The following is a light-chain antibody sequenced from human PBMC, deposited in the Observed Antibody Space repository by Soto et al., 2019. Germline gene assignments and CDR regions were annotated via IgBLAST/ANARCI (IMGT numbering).Light chain of an antibody. J-gene: IGKJ4*01. CDR3: EQYNRYST. Sequence: DIQMTQSPSTLSASVGDRVTITCRASQSISSWLAWYQQKPGKAPKLLIYDASSLESGVPSRFSGSGSGTEFTLTISSLHPDDFATYYCEQYNRYSTLGGGTKVESK. V-gene: IGKV1-5*01. CDR2: DAS. CDR1: QSISSW.